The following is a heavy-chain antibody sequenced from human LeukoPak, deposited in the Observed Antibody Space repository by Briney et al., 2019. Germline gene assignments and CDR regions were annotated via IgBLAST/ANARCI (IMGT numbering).Heavy chain of an antibody. CDR2: INPSGGST. V-gene: IGHV1-46*01. CDR1: GYTFTSYY. CDR3: AGIRYFDWTLMY. D-gene: IGHD3-9*01. Sequence: GASVKVSCKASGYTFTSYYMHWVRQAPGQGLEWMGIINPSGGSTSYAQKFQGRVTMTRDTSTSTVYMELSSLRSEDTAVYSCAGIRYFDWTLMYWGQGTLVTVSS. J-gene: IGHJ4*02.